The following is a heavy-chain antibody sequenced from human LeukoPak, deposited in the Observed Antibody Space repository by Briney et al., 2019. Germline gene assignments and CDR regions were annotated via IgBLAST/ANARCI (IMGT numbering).Heavy chain of an antibody. J-gene: IGHJ6*02. CDR1: GYTFTSYG. Sequence: AASVKVSCKASGYTFTSYGISWVRQAPGQGLEWMGWISAYNGNTNYTQKLQGRVTMTTDTSTSTAYMELRSLRSDDTAVYYCARVRRSYYYGMDVWGQGTTVTVSS. D-gene: IGHD3-10*01. CDR2: ISAYNGNT. CDR3: ARVRRSYYYGMDV. V-gene: IGHV1-18*01.